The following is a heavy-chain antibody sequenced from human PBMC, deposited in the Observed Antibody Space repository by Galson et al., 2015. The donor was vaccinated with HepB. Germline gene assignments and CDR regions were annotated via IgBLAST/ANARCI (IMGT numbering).Heavy chain of an antibody. J-gene: IGHJ4*02. D-gene: IGHD6-13*01. CDR3: ARSVPAASHDY. V-gene: IGHV3-21*01. CDR2: ISSSGSYI. CDR1: GFTFSSYS. Sequence: SLRLSCAASGFTFSSYSMNWVRQAPGKGLEWVSSISSSGSYIYYADSVKGRFTISRDNAKNSLYLQMNSLRAEDTAVYYCARSVPAASHDYWGQGTLVTVSS.